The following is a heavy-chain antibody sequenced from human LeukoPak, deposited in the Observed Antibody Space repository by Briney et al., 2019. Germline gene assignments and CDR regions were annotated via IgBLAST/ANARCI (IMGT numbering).Heavy chain of an antibody. CDR3: ARVTVRNAFDL. V-gene: IGHV3-13*04. J-gene: IGHJ3*01. D-gene: IGHD4-17*01. Sequence: GGSLRLSCAASGFTFSRHDMHWVRQAPGKGLEWVSAIGTDGRTYYPGSVKGRFAISREDAKSSLFLQVNSLRAGDTAVYYCARVTVRNAFDLWGQGTMVTVSS. CDR1: GFTFSRHD. CDR2: IGTDGRT.